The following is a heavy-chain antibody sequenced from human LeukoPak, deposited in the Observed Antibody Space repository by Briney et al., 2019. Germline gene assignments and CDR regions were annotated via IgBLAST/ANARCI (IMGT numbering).Heavy chain of an antibody. V-gene: IGHV3-30-3*01. D-gene: IGHD3-9*01. CDR1: GFTFSSYA. J-gene: IGHJ6*02. Sequence: GGSLRLSCAASGFTFSSYAMHWVRQAPGKGLEWVAVISYDGSNKYYADSVKGRFTISRDNSKNTLYLQMNSLRAEDTAVYYCARDTDILTGYYPIYYYGMDVWGQGTTVTVSS. CDR2: ISYDGSNK. CDR3: ARDTDILTGYYPIYYYGMDV.